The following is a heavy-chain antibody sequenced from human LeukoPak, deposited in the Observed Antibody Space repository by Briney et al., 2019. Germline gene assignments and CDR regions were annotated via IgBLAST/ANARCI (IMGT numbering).Heavy chain of an antibody. CDR1: GFTFSSYA. J-gene: IGHJ6*03. CDR2: IRSKAYGGTT. D-gene: IGHD3-10*01. CDR3: TRVTGYYYMDV. V-gene: IGHV3-49*03. Sequence: GGSLRLSCAASGFTFSSYAMSWFRQAPGKGLEWVGFIRSKAYGGTTEYAASVKGRFTISRDDSKSIAYLQMNSLKTEDTAVYYCTRVTGYYYMDVWGKGTTVTISS.